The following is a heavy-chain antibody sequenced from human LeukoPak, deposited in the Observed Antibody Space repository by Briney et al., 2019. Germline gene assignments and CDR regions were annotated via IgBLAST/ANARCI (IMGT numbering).Heavy chain of an antibody. J-gene: IGHJ4*02. V-gene: IGHV3-7*01. Sequence: PGGSLRLSCVFPGFTFSNYWMSWVRQAPGKGLEWVANIKQDESEKHYADSVKGRFTVSRDNAKNTLYLQVNNLRAEDTAVYYCARGPNSNWSGLDFWGQGTLLTVSS. CDR3: ARGPNSNWSGLDF. D-gene: IGHD6-6*01. CDR2: IKQDESEK. CDR1: GFTFSNYW.